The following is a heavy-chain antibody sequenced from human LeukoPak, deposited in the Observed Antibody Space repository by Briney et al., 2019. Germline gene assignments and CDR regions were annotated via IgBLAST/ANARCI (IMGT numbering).Heavy chain of an antibody. CDR3: AREKILAVVIDY. D-gene: IGHD3-3*01. J-gene: IGHJ4*02. V-gene: IGHV3-21*04. CDR2: ISSSSSYI. CDR1: GFTFSSYS. Sequence: GGSLRLSCAASGFTFSSYSMNWVRQAPGKGLEWVSSISSSSSYIYYADSVKGRFTISRDNAKNSLYLQMNSLRAEDTAVYYCAREKILAVVIDYWGQGTLVTVSS.